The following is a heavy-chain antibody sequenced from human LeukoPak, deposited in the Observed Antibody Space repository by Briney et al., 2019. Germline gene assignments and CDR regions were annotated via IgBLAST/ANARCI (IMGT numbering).Heavy chain of an antibody. CDR2: ISAYNGNT. J-gene: IGHJ6*03. V-gene: IGHV1-18*01. CDR3: ARHILTGYGRGYYYYYMDV. Sequence: ASAQFSCQASGGPFIGNAISWVRQAPGQGLEWMGWISAYNGNTNYAQKLQGRVTMTTDTSTSTAYMELRSLRSDDTAVYYCARHILTGYGRGYYYYYMDVWGKGTTVTISS. CDR1: GGPFIGNA. D-gene: IGHD3-9*01.